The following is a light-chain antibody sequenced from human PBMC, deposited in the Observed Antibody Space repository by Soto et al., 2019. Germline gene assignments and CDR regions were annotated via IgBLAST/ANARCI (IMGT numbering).Light chain of an antibody. CDR3: CSYAGSSTL. CDR1: SSYVGSYNL. Sequence: QSALTQPASVSGSPGQSITISCTGTSSYVGSYNLVSWYQQHPGKAPKLMSYEGSKRPSGVSNRFSGSKSGNTASRTISGLQAEDEADYYSCSYAGSSTLFGGGTKLTVL. V-gene: IGLV2-23*01. CDR2: EGS. J-gene: IGLJ2*01.